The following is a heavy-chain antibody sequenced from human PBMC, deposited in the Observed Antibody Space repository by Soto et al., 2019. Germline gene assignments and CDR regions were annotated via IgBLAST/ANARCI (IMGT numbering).Heavy chain of an antibody. CDR3: AKDTGDNGWYQYGMDV. CDR2: ISYDGRNQ. Sequence: PGGSLRLSCAASGFTLSRYAMHWVRRVAGKGLEWVALISYDGRNQYYADSVKGRITVSRDNSKNTLSLRLSSVRSGDTAIYYCAKDTGDNGWYQYGMDVWGKGTTVTVSS. CDR1: GFTLSRYA. J-gene: IGHJ6*04. V-gene: IGHV3-30*04. D-gene: IGHD6-19*01.